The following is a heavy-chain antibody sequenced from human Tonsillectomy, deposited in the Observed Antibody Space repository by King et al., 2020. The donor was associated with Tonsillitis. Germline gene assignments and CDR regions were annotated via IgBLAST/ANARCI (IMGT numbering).Heavy chain of an antibody. D-gene: IGHD5-18*01. CDR2: ISSDGSNK. J-gene: IGHJ4*02. Sequence: VQLVESGGGVVQPGRPLRLSCAASGFTFSIYAMHWVRQAPGKGREWVAVISSDGSNKYYADSVKGRFTISRDNSKNTLYLQMNSLRADDTAVYYCAREADTAMVTPYFDYWGQGTLVTVSS. V-gene: IGHV3-30-3*01. CDR1: GFTFSIYA. CDR3: AREADTAMVTPYFDY.